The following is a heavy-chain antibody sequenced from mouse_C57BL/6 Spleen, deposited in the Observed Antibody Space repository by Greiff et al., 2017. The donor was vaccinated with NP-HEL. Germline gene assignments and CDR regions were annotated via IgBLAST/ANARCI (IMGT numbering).Heavy chain of an antibody. CDR2: IHPNSGST. Sequence: QVQLQQPGAELVKPGASVKLSCKASGYTFTSYWMHWVKQRPGQGLEWIGMIHPNSGSTNYNEKFKSKATLTVDKSSSTAYMQLSSLTSEDSAVYYCARGLTTVVATFPYWYFDVWGTGTTVTVSS. V-gene: IGHV1-64*01. CDR3: ARGLTTVVATFPYWYFDV. D-gene: IGHD1-1*01. J-gene: IGHJ1*03. CDR1: GYTFTSYW.